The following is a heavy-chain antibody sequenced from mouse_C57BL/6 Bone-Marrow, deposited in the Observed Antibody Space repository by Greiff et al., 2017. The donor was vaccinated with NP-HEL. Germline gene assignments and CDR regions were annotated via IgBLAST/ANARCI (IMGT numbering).Heavy chain of an antibody. Sequence: QVQLQQSGAELVRPGASVKLSCKASGYTFTDYYINWVKQRPGQGLEWIARLYPGSGNTYYNEKFKGKATLTAEKSSSTAYMQLSSLTSEDSAVYFCARSGGFYYYGSSSWFAYWGQGTLVTVSA. CDR1: GYTFTDYY. CDR2: LYPGSGNT. V-gene: IGHV1-76*01. J-gene: IGHJ3*01. CDR3: ARSGGFYYYGSSSWFAY. D-gene: IGHD1-1*01.